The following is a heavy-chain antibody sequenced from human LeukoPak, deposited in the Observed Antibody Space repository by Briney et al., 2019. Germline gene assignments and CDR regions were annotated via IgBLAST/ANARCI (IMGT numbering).Heavy chain of an antibody. V-gene: IGHV1-69*13. J-gene: IGHJ5*02. CDR3: AREVVVAATYNWFDP. CDR1: GGTFSSYA. CDR2: NIPIFGTA. Sequence: GASVKVSCKASGGTFSSYAISWVRQAPGQGLEWMGGNIPIFGTANYAQKFQGRVTITADESTSTAYMELSSLRSEDTAVYYCAREVVVAATYNWFDPWGQGTLVTVSS. D-gene: IGHD2-15*01.